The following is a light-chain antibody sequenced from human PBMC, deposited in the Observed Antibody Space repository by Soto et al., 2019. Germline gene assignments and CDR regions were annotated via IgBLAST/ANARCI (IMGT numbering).Light chain of an antibody. CDR2: GAS. Sequence: EIVLTQSPGTLSLSPGERATLSCRASQSVSSSYLAWYHQKPGQAPRLLIYGASSRATGIPDRFSGSGSGTDFTLTISRLEPKDFAVYYCQQYGSSPTTFGHGTKVEIK. CDR1: QSVSSSY. CDR3: QQYGSSPTT. J-gene: IGKJ1*01. V-gene: IGKV3-20*01.